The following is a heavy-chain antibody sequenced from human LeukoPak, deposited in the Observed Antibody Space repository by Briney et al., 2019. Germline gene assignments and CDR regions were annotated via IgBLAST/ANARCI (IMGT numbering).Heavy chain of an antibody. CDR1: DYSISNSNW. V-gene: IGHV4-28*05. Sequence: SETLSLTCTVTDYSISNSNWWGWIRQPPGKGLEWIGYIYYSGNIYYNPSLKSRVTISVDTSKNQFSLKLSSVTAADTAVYYCARLTKNDSGSFRFGKKKRGYMDVWGKGTTVTISS. CDR3: ARLTKNDSGSFRFGKKKRGYMDV. J-gene: IGHJ6*03. CDR2: IYYSGNI. D-gene: IGHD3-10*01.